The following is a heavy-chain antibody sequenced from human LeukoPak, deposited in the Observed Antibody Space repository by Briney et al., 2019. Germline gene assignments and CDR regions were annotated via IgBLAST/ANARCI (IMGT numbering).Heavy chain of an antibody. V-gene: IGHV1-2*02. CDR3: ARVPAQKYSSGWGNDY. CDR1: GYTFTGYY. Sequence: GASVKVSCKASGYTFTGYYMHWVRQAPGQGLEWMGWINPNSGGTNYAQKFQGRVTMTRDTSISTAYMELCRLRSDDTAVYYCARVPAQKYSSGWGNDYWGQGTLVTVSS. CDR2: INPNSGGT. J-gene: IGHJ4*02. D-gene: IGHD6-19*01.